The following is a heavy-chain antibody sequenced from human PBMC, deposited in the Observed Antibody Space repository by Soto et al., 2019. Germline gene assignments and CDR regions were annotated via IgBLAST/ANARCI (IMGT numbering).Heavy chain of an antibody. Sequence: SGGSLRLSCSASGFTFSNAWMSWVRQAPGKGLEWVGRIKSKTDGGTTDYAAPVKGRFTISRDDSKNTLYLQMNSLKTEDTAVYYCTTGAIVVVPAATSEDGAFDIWGQGTMVTVSS. CDR3: TTGAIVVVPAATSEDGAFDI. CDR1: GFTFSNAW. J-gene: IGHJ3*02. V-gene: IGHV3-15*01. CDR2: IKSKTDGGTT. D-gene: IGHD2-2*01.